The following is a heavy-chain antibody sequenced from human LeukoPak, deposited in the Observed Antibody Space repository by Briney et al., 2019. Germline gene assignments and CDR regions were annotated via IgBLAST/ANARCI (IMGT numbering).Heavy chain of an antibody. CDR2: LNPNGGDT. Sequence: ASVTVSCKAGGYNFPAYCVHWVRQAPGQGLEWMGRLNPNGGDTHYAQKFQGRLTMARDTSISTAYMELSSLISDDMAVYYRARGVLTTSWSNVDYWGQGTLVTVSS. CDR1: GYNFPAYC. CDR3: ARGVLTTSWSNVDY. V-gene: IGHV1-2*06. D-gene: IGHD2-2*01. J-gene: IGHJ4*02.